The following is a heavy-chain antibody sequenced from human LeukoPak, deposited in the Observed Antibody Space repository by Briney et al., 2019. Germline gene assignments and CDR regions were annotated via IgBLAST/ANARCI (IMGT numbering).Heavy chain of an antibody. CDR3: ARGGYSASYYGFDY. D-gene: IGHD1-26*01. Sequence: PGGSLRLSCAASGCTFSSYAMHWVRQAPGKGLEWVSSISSSSSYIYYADSVKGRFTISRDNAKNSLYLQMNSLRAEDTAVYYCARGGYSASYYGFDYWGQGTLVTVSS. CDR2: ISSSSSYI. CDR1: GCTFSSYA. J-gene: IGHJ4*02. V-gene: IGHV3-21*01.